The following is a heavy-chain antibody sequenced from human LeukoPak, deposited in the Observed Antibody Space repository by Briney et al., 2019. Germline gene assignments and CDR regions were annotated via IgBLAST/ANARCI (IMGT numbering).Heavy chain of an antibody. D-gene: IGHD3-3*01. J-gene: IGHJ3*02. CDR2: FYGSGSA. V-gene: IGHV4-39*07. Sequence: PSETLSLTCTVSGGSISSSSYYWGWIRQPPGKGLEWIGYFYGSGSASYNPSLKSRVTISVDRSNNQFSLKLSSVTAADTAVYYCARNLGVGYYRDIDAFDIWGQGTMVTVSS. CDR1: GGSISSSSYY. CDR3: ARNLGVGYYRDIDAFDI.